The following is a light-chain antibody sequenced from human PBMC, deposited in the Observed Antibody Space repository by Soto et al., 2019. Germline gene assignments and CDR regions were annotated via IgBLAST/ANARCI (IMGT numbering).Light chain of an antibody. CDR1: QSINSF. V-gene: IGKV3-20*01. J-gene: IGKJ1*01. Sequence: EIVLTQSPGTLSLSPGEGATLSCRASQSINSFLAWYQQRRGQAPRLLIHGASNRATGIPDRFSGSGSGTDFTLTISRLEPEDFEVYYCQQYGGSPRTFGKGTKADI. CDR3: QQYGGSPRT. CDR2: GAS.